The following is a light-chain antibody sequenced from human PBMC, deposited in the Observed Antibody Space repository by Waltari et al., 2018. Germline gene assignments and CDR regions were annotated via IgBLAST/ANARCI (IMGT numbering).Light chain of an antibody. CDR1: QSVLYSSNNKNG. CDR2: WAS. CDR3: QQYYSTPYT. V-gene: IGKV4-1*01. J-gene: IGKJ2*01. Sequence: DIVMTQSPDSLAVSLGERATINCKSSQSVLYSSNNKNGLAWNQQKPGQPPKLLIYWASTRESGVPDRFSGSGSGTDFTLTISSLQAEDVAVYYCQQYYSTPYTCGQGTKLEIK.